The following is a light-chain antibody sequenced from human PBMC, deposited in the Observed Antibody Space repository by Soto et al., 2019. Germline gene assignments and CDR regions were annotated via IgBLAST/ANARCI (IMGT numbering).Light chain of an antibody. CDR1: SNDVGGNNY. CDR2: EVS. CDR3: SSYTTSSSYV. Sequence: QSVLTQPASVSGSPGQSITISCTGTSNDVGGNNYVSWYQQHPDKAPKLVIYEVSNRPSGVSNRFAGSKSGNTASLTISGLQAEDEADYYCSSYTTSSSYVFGTGTKVTVL. J-gene: IGLJ1*01. V-gene: IGLV2-14*01.